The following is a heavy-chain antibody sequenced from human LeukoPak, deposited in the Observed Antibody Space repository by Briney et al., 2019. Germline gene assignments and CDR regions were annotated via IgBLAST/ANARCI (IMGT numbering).Heavy chain of an antibody. Sequence: SETLSLTCTVSGGSISSYYWSWIRQPPGKGLEWVGYIYYSGSTNYNPSLKSRVTISVDTSKNQFSLKLSSVTAEDTAMYYCVRGGRCSSARCSASDMDVWGKGTTVTVSS. CDR1: GGSISSYY. V-gene: IGHV4-59*01. CDR2: IYYSGST. J-gene: IGHJ6*03. D-gene: IGHD1-26*01. CDR3: VRGGRCSSARCSASDMDV.